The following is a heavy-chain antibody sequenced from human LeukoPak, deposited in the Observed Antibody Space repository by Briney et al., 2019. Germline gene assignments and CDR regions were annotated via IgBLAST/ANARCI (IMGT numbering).Heavy chain of an antibody. CDR3: ARVGLDYGSGSYYFDY. D-gene: IGHD3-10*01. CDR1: GGSISSSNW. CDR2: IYHSGST. J-gene: IGHJ4*02. V-gene: IGHV4-4*02. Sequence: SGTLSLTCAVSGGSISSSNWWSWVRQPPGKGLEWIGEIYHSGSTNYNPSLESRVTISVDKSKNQFSLKLSSVTAADTAVYYCARVGLDYGSGSYYFDYWGQETLVTVSS.